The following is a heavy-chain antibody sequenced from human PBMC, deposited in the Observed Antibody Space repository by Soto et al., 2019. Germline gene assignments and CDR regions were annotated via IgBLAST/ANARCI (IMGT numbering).Heavy chain of an antibody. CDR2: IDGTSTFS. CDR3: AKNSGWFTA. D-gene: IGHD6-19*01. V-gene: IGHV3-23*05. Sequence: PGGSLGLSCVASGFTFSNNEMTWVRQAPGKGLEWVSTIDGTSTFSNYADSVEGRFTISRDNSRNTVYLQMNSLRADDTAVYYCAKNSGWFTAWGQGTLVTVSS. CDR1: GFTFSNNE. J-gene: IGHJ5*02.